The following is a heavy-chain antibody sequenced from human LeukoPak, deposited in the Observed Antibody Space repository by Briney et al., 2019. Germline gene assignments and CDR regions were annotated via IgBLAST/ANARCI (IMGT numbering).Heavy chain of an antibody. CDR2: ISAYNGHT. CDR3: ARDHLSRAQQLGIDY. D-gene: IGHD6-13*01. J-gene: IGHJ4*02. Sequence: VASVKVSCKASGYTFTTYGISWVRQAPGQGLEWMGWISAYNGHTNYAQKLQGRVTMTTDASTTTAYMELRSLRSDDTAVYYCARDHLSRAQQLGIDYWGQGTLVTVSS. V-gene: IGHV1-18*01. CDR1: GYTFTTYG.